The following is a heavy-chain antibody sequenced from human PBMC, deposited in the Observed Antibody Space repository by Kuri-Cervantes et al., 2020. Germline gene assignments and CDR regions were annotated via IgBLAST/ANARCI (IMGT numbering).Heavy chain of an antibody. V-gene: IGHV3-30-3*01. CDR1: GFTFSSYA. CDR2: ISYDGSNK. J-gene: IGHJ3*02. Sequence: GESLKISCAASGFTFSSYAMHWVRQAPGKGLEWVAVISYDGSNKYYADSVKGRFTISRDNSKNTLYLQMNSLRAEDTAVYYCARDYGGIAAADAFDIWGQGTMVTVSS. CDR3: ARDYGGIAAADAFDI. D-gene: IGHD6-13*01.